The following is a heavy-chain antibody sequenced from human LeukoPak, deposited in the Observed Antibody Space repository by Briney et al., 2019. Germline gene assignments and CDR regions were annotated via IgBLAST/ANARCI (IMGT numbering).Heavy chain of an antibody. CDR3: AKKVIVGATSPYSDFQD. V-gene: IGHV3-23*01. Sequence: PGGSLRLSCVASGFTFSSYAMSWVRQAPGKGLEWVSAISGSGVTTHYAGSVKGRFFISRDNSKNTLYLQMNSLRAEDTALYYCAKKVIVGATSPYSDFQDWGQGTLVTVSS. J-gene: IGHJ1*01. D-gene: IGHD1-26*01. CDR1: GFTFSSYA. CDR2: ISGSGVTT.